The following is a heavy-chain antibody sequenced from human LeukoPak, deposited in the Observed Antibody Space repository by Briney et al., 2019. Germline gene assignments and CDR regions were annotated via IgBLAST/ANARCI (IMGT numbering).Heavy chain of an antibody. CDR3: ARVMGDTAMVSSWFDP. V-gene: IGHV3-23*01. CDR2: ISGSGGST. CDR1: GFTFSSYA. J-gene: IGHJ5*02. Sequence: GGSLTLSCTASGFTFSSYAMSWLRQAPGKGLEWVSSISGSGGSTYYADSVKGRFTISRDKSKNTLYLQMNSLRAEDTAVYYCARVMGDTAMVSSWFDPWGQGTLVTVSS. D-gene: IGHD5-18*01.